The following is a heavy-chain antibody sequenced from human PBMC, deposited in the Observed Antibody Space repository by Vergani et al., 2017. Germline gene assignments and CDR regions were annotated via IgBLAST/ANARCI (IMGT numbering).Heavy chain of an antibody. CDR1: GFTFNSYA. V-gene: IGHV3-23*01. Sequence: QLLESGGGLIQPGGSLTLSCAASGFTFNSYAMTWVRQAPGKGLEWVSGINNNGGSTYYADSVKGRFTISRDNSKSTLYLQMNSLRAEDTAIYYCAKGGWNYWFDSWGQGTLVIVS. D-gene: IGHD1-1*01. CDR2: INNNGGST. J-gene: IGHJ5*01. CDR3: AKGGWNYWFDS.